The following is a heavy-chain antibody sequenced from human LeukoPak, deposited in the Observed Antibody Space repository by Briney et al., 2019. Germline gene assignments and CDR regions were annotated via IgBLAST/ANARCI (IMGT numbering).Heavy chain of an antibody. CDR1: GGSFSGYY. V-gene: IGHV4-34*01. CDR2: INHSGST. CDR3: ARTPYYYYYMDV. J-gene: IGHJ6*03. Sequence: SETLSLTCAVYGGSFSGYYWSWIRQPPGKGLEWIGEINHSGSTNYNPSLKSRVTISVDTSKNQFSLKLSSVTAADTAVYYCARTPYYYYYMDVWGKGTTVTVSS.